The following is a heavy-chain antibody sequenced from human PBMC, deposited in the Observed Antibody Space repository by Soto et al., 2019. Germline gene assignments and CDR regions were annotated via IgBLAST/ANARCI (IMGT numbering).Heavy chain of an antibody. D-gene: IGHD3-22*01. CDR1: GFTFSSYW. CDR2: INSDGSST. J-gene: IGHJ4*02. CDR3: VREKVTMIVGFYYFDY. Sequence: GGSLRLSCAASGFTFSSYWMHWVRQAPGKGLVWVSRINSDGSSTTYADSVKGRFTISRDNAKNTLYLQMNSLRAEDTAVYYCVREKVTMIVGFYYFDYWGQGTRVTVSS. V-gene: IGHV3-74*01.